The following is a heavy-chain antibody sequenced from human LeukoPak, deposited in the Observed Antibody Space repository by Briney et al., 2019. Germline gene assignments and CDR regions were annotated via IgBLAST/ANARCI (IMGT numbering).Heavy chain of an antibody. D-gene: IGHD1-26*01. V-gene: IGHV3-30*18. J-gene: IGHJ4*02. CDR3: AKETERVGATDD. Sequence: GGSLRLSCAASGFIFSNYGINWVRQAPGKGLEWVAVISYDGSNKYYADSVKGRFTISRDNSKNTLYLQMNSLRAEDTAVYYCAKETERVGATDDWGQGTLVTVSS. CDR2: ISYDGSNK. CDR1: GFIFSNYG.